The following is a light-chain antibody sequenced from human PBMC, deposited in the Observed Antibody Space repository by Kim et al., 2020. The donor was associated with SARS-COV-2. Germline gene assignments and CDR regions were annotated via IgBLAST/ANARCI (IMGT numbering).Light chain of an antibody. J-gene: IGKJ4*01. Sequence: DIQMTQSPSSVSASVGDRVTITCRASQGINSLLAWYQQKPGIAPKLLIFPASSLESGVPSRFSGSGSGTDFSLTISSLQPEDFATYFCQQASSFPLTFGGGTKVDIK. CDR3: QQASSFPLT. CDR2: PAS. CDR1: QGINSL. V-gene: IGKV1-12*01.